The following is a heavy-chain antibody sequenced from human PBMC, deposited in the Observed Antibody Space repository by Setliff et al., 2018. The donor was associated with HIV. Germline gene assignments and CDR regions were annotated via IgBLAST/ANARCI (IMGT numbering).Heavy chain of an antibody. CDR1: GFTVSSSY. J-gene: IGHJ4*02. V-gene: IGHV3-66*01. Sequence: GGSLRLSCEASGFTVSSSYMAWVRQAPGKGLEWVSTIYSDGSTYHRDSVKGRFTLSRDNAKDSMFLQMNSLRGEDTAVYYCATNFLYDILTGYFPYQFDQWGQGTLVTVSS. CDR2: IYSDGST. D-gene: IGHD3-9*01. CDR3: ATNFLYDILTGYFPYQFDQ.